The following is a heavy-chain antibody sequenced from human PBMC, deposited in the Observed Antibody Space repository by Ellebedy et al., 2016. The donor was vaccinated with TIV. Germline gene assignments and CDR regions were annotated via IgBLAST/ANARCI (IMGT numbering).Heavy chain of an antibody. D-gene: IGHD3-22*01. V-gene: IGHV5-51*01. CDR2: IYPGDSNT. J-gene: IGHJ4*02. CDR3: ARGEGRYYDSSGGWNTDY. Sequence: GGSLRLSXQSSGYSFTNYWIGWVRQMPGKGLEWMGIIYPGDSNTRYSPSFQDQVTISVDKSISTAYLQWSSLKATDTAMYYCARGEGRYYDSSGGWNTDYWGQGTLVTVSS. CDR1: GYSFTNYW.